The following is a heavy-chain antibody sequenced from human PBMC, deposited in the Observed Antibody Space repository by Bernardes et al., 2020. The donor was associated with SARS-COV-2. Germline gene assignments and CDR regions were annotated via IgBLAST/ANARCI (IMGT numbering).Heavy chain of an antibody. CDR2: IIPIFGTA. D-gene: IGHD4-17*01. CDR1: GGTFSSYA. Sequence: SVKVSCKASGGTFSSYAISWVRQAPGQGLEWMGGIIPIFGTANYAQKFQGRVTITADESTSTAYMELSSLRSEDTAVYYCAVAVGWSAHYGKNWYFDLWGRGTLVTVSS. J-gene: IGHJ2*01. CDR3: AVAVGWSAHYGKNWYFDL. V-gene: IGHV1-69*13.